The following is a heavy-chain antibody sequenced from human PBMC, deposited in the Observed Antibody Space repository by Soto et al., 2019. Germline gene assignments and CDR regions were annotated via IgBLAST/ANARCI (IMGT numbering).Heavy chain of an antibody. D-gene: IGHD3-22*01. J-gene: IGHJ6*02. Sequence: PGGSLRLSCGASGFTFSNFAMSWVRQAPGKGLEWVSLISGSGGPTYYADSVKGRFAISRDNSKNTLYLQTSSLRAEDTAVYYCAKGYIASSDYYYGMDVWGQGTTVTVSS. CDR1: GFTFSNFA. CDR2: ISGSGGPT. V-gene: IGHV3-23*01. CDR3: AKGYIASSDYYYGMDV.